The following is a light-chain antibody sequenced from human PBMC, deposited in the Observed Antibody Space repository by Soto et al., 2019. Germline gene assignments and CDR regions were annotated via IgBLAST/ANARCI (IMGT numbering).Light chain of an antibody. CDR2: AAS. V-gene: IGKV1-39*01. CDR3: QQSYSTPIT. Sequence: DIQMTQSPSSLSASVGDRVTITCRASQGISSYLSWYQQKPGKAPKFLIYAASSLQRGVPSRFSGSGSGTDFTLTIRSLQPEDFATYYCQQSYSTPITFGQGTRLEIK. J-gene: IGKJ5*01. CDR1: QGISSY.